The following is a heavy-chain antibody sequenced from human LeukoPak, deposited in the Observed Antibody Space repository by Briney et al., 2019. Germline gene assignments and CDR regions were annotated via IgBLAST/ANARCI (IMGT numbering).Heavy chain of an antibody. Sequence: ASVKVSCKASGYTFTSYYMHWVRQAPGQGLEWMGIINPSGGSTSYAQKFQGRVTMTRDTSTSTAYMELRSLRSDDTAVYYCARDSVGVSPKYWGQGTLVTVSS. J-gene: IGHJ4*02. CDR2: INPSGGST. CDR3: ARDSVGVSPKY. CDR1: GYTFTSYY. D-gene: IGHD1-26*01. V-gene: IGHV1-46*01.